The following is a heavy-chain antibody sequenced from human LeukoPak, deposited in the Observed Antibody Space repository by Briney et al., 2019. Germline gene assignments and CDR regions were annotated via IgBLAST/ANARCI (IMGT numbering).Heavy chain of an antibody. J-gene: IGHJ4*02. D-gene: IGHD6-13*01. CDR2: IIPIFGTA. V-gene: IGHV1-69*13. CDR1: GGTFSSYA. CDR3: ARDQGSLTRSWYTGY. Sequence: SVKVSCKASGGTFSSYAISWVRQAPGQGLEWMGGIIPIFGTANYAQKFQGRVTITADESTSTAYMELSSLRPDDTAVYFCARDQGSLTRSWYTGYWGQGTQVTVSS.